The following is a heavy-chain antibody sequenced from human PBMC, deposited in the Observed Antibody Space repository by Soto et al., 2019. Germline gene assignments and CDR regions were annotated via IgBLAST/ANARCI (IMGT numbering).Heavy chain of an antibody. CDR2: IKQDGSEK. V-gene: IGHV3-7*03. D-gene: IGHD6-13*01. J-gene: IGHJ4*02. Sequence: GGSLRLSCAASGFSFSNYWMSWARQVPGKGLEWLAKIKQDGSEKNYVDSVRGRFTISRDNAKSSLYLQMDSLRADDTAVYFCGRLSRGAAGGTYWGQGTLVTVSS. CDR3: GRLSRGAAGGTY. CDR1: GFSFSNYW.